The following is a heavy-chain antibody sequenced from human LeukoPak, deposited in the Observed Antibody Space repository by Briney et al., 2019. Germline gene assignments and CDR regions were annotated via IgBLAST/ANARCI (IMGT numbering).Heavy chain of an antibody. J-gene: IGHJ4*02. D-gene: IGHD5-24*01. V-gene: IGHV4-39*01. CDR1: GGSISSNSYY. CDR2: IYYSGST. Sequence: SETLSLTCAVSGGSISSNSYYWGWIRQPPGKGLEWIGSIYYSGSTYYNPSLKSRVTISVDTSKNQFSLKLSSVTAADTAVYYCARHRSGWLQSSFDYWGQGTLVTVSS. CDR3: ARHRSGWLQSSFDY.